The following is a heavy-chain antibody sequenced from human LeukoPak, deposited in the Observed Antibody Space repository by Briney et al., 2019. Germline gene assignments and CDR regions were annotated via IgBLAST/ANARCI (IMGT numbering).Heavy chain of an antibody. Sequence: GASVKVSCKASGYTFNGYYMHWVRQAPGQGLEWMGWMNPDTGATNYAQKFQGRVSMTRDTSISTAYMELSRLRSDDTAVYYCAREADQLPYYFDYWGQRTLVTVSS. CDR3: AREADQLPYYFDY. J-gene: IGHJ4*02. V-gene: IGHV1-2*02. D-gene: IGHD2-2*01. CDR2: MNPDTGAT. CDR1: GYTFNGYY.